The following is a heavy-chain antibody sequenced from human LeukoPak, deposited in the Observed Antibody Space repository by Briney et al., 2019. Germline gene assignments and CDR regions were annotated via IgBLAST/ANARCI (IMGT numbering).Heavy chain of an antibody. J-gene: IGHJ4*02. V-gene: IGHV3-64D*09. CDR1: GLTVSSYS. D-gene: IGHD2-15*01. CDR2: ISGNGGST. CDR3: VKGPCSGASCYLDY. Sequence: QSGGSLTLSRSASGLTVSSYSMHWVRHPAGKGLEYVSAISGNGGSTYYADSVKGRFSISRDNSKNTLYLQMSSLRAEDTAVYYCVKGPCSGASCYLDYWGQGTLVTVSS.